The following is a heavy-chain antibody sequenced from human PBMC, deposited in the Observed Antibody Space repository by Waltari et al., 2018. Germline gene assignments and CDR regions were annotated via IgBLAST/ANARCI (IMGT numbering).Heavy chain of an antibody. Sequence: QVQLVESGGGVVQPGRSLRLSCAASGFTFSSYGMHWVRQAPGKGLEWVAVIWYDGSNKYYADSVKGRFTSSRDNSKNTLYLQMNSLRAEDTAVYYCARASDYGGNSGNYWGQGTLVTVSS. J-gene: IGHJ4*02. V-gene: IGHV3-33*01. D-gene: IGHD4-17*01. CDR2: IWYDGSNK. CDR3: ARASDYGGNSGNY. CDR1: GFTFSSYG.